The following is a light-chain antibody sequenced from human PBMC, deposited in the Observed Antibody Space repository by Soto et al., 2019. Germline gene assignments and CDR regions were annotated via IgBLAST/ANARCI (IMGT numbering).Light chain of an antibody. CDR1: QSVSSSY. Sequence: GTLSLSPGERATLSCSASQSVSSSYLAWYQQKPGQAPRLLIYDASNRATGIPARFSGSGSGTDFTLTISSLEPEDFAVYYCQQRSNWPPITFGQGTRLEI. V-gene: IGKV3-11*01. J-gene: IGKJ5*01. CDR2: DAS. CDR3: QQRSNWPPIT.